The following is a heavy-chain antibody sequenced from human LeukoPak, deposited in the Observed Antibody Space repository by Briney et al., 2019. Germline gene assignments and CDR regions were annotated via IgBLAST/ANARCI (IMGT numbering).Heavy chain of an antibody. CDR2: IYYGGNS. Sequence: SETLSLTCTVSGGSISTSNYYWGWIRQPPGKGLEWIGSIYYGGNSYYNPSLKSRVTMSVDTSKNQFSLKLTSVTAADTAVYYCARDLVYGSDPSGAYNWFDPWGQGTLVTVSS. CDR3: ARDLVYGSDPSGAYNWFDP. CDR1: GGSISTSNYY. D-gene: IGHD4-17*01. V-gene: IGHV4-39*07. J-gene: IGHJ5*02.